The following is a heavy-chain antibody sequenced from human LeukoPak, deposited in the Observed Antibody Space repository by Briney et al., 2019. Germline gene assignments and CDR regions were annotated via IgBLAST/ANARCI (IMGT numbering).Heavy chain of an antibody. V-gene: IGHV4-34*01. Sequence: SETLSLTCAVYGGSFSGYYWSWIRQPPGKGLEWIGEINHSGSTNHNPSLKSRVTISVDTSKNQFSLKLSSVTAADTAVYYCARDFGYYYGSGSYYQAFDYWGQGTLVTVSS. CDR1: GGSFSGYY. CDR2: INHSGST. J-gene: IGHJ4*02. D-gene: IGHD3-10*01. CDR3: ARDFGYYYGSGSYYQAFDY.